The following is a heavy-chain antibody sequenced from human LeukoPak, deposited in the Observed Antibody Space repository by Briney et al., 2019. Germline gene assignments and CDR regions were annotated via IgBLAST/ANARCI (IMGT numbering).Heavy chain of an antibody. V-gene: IGHV4-59*12. CDR3: ARGFLV. J-gene: IGHJ4*02. D-gene: IGHD3-9*01. Sequence: PSETLSLTCTVSSGSIGSYYWSWIRQPPGKGLEWIGYIYYSGSTSYNPSLKSRVTISVDTSKNQFSLKLSSVTAADTAVYYCARGFLVWGQGTLVTVSS. CDR1: SGSIGSYY. CDR2: IYYSGST.